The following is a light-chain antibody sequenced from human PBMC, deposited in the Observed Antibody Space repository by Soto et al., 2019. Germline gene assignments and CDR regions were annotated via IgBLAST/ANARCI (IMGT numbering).Light chain of an antibody. CDR2: DVS. V-gene: IGLV2-14*03. J-gene: IGLJ2*01. CDR3: SSYTTSSTVV. CDR1: SSDVGGYNY. Sequence: QSVLTQPASVYGSPGQSITISCTGSSSDVGGYNYVSWYQQHPGKAPKLMIYDVSDRPSGVSSRFSGSKSGNTASLTISGLQAEDEADYYCSSYTTSSTVVFGGGTKLTVL.